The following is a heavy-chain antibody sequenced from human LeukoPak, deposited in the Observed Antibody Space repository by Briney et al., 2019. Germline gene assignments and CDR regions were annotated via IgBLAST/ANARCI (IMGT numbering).Heavy chain of an antibody. CDR1: GFTFSSNT. V-gene: IGHV3-64D*06. CDR2: ITDNGGTT. Sequence: GGSLRLSCSASGFTFSSNTKHWVRQAPGRGLEYVSTITDNGGTTYYAYSVKGRFTISRDNSKNTLYLQVSSLRVEDMAVYYCVKDLSGTYSFDHWGQGTLVTVSS. D-gene: IGHD3-10*01. CDR3: VKDLSGTYSFDH. J-gene: IGHJ4*02.